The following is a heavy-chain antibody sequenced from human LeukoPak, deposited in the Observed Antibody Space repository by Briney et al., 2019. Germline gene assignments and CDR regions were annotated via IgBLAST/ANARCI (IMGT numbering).Heavy chain of an antibody. CDR2: INPNSGGT. CDR1: GYTFTGYY. D-gene: IGHD4-17*01. J-gene: IGHJ3*02. V-gene: IGHV1-2*02. CDR3: ARVKIEGTVTTRAAFDI. Sequence: ASVKVSCKASGYTFTGYYMHWVRQAPGQGLEWMGWINPNSGGTNYAQKFQGRVTMTRDTSISTAYMELSRLRSDDTAVYYCARVKIEGTVTTRAAFDIWGQGTMVTVSS.